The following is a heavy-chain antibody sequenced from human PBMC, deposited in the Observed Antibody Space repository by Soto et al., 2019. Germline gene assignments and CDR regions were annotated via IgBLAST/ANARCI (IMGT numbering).Heavy chain of an antibody. CDR3: TTVRPGSSWSYSYYGMDV. V-gene: IGHV3-15*01. Sequence: PGGSLRLSCAASGFTFSNALMSWVRQAPGKGLEWVGRIKSKTDGGTTDYAAPVKGRFTISRDDSKNTLYLQMNSLKTEDTAVYYCTTVRPGSSWSYSYYGMDVWRQGPPVTVSS. J-gene: IGHJ6*02. D-gene: IGHD6-13*01. CDR1: GFTFSNAL. CDR2: IKSKTDGGTT.